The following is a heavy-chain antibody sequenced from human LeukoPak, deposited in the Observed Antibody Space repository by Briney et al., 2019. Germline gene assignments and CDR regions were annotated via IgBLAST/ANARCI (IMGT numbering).Heavy chain of an antibody. V-gene: IGHV4-39*01. Sequence: PSETLSLTCTVSGGSINSNNYYWGWIRQPPGQGLEWIGSIYSSGSAYYNPSLKSRVNISVDTSKNQFSLRLSSVTAADTAVYYCQSRYLEWLLEYWGQGTLVTVSS. CDR3: QSRYLEWLLEY. J-gene: IGHJ4*02. CDR2: IYSSGSA. D-gene: IGHD3-3*01. CDR1: GGSINSNNYY.